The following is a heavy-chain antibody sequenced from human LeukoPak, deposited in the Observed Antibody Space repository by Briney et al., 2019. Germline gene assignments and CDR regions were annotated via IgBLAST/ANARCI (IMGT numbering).Heavy chain of an antibody. Sequence: GGSLRLSCAASGFTFSIYWMSWVRQAPGKGLEWMANIKQDGSEKYYVDSVKGRFTISRDNAKNSLYLQMNSLRAEDTAMYYCARDSAGNDYWGQGTLVTVSS. V-gene: IGHV3-7*01. J-gene: IGHJ4*02. CDR3: ARDSAGNDY. D-gene: IGHD6-13*01. CDR2: IKQDGSEK. CDR1: GFTFSIYW.